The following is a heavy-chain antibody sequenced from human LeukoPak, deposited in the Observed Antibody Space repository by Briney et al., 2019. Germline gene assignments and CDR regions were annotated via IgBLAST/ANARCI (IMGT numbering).Heavy chain of an antibody. CDR2: IYYSGST. Sequence: SETLFLTCTVSGGSISNYYWSWIRQPPGKELEWIGYIYYSGSTNYNPSLKSRVTISVDTSKNQFSLKLSSVTAADTAVYYCARTTEAHSWRTRYYDYYMDVWGKGTTVTVSS. D-gene: IGHD6-13*01. V-gene: IGHV4-59*01. J-gene: IGHJ6*03. CDR3: ARTTEAHSWRTRYYDYYMDV. CDR1: GGSISNYY.